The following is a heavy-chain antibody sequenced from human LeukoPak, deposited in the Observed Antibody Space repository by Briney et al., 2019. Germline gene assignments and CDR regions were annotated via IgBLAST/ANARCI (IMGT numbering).Heavy chain of an antibody. Sequence: ASVKVSCKASGYTFTGYYMHWVGQAPGQGVEGRGWINPNSGGTNYAQKFQGSVTMTRDTSISTAYMELSRLRSDATAVYYCASIGSSRGYYFDYWGQGTLVTVSS. CDR3: ASIGSSRGYYFDY. V-gene: IGHV1-2*02. D-gene: IGHD3-10*01. J-gene: IGHJ4*02. CDR2: INPNSGGT. CDR1: GYTFTGYY.